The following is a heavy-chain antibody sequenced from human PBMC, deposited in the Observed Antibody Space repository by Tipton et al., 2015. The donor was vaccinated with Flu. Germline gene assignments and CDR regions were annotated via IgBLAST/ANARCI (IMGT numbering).Heavy chain of an antibody. CDR3: ARGRTGGWYWDYFDY. V-gene: IGHV3-30*03. J-gene: IGHJ4*02. CDR2: ISYDGSNK. Sequence: SLRLSCAASGFTFSSSAMHWVRQAPGKGLEWVSVISYDGSNKYYGEFVKGRFTISRDNSKNTLYLQMNNLRADDTAVYYCARGRTGGWYWDYFDYWGQGTLVAVSS. D-gene: IGHD6-19*01. CDR1: GFTFSSSA.